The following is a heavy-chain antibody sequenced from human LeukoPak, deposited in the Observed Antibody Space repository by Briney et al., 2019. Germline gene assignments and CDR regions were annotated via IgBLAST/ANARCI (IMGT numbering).Heavy chain of an antibody. Sequence: GGSLRLSCAASGFIFSDYYMSWIRQAPGKGLEWVAVISYDGSNKYYADSVKGRFTISRDNSKNTLYLQMNSLRAEDTDVYYCARDKNGYSSGWSHFDYWGRGTLVTVSS. CDR2: ISYDGSNK. CDR1: GFIFSDYY. CDR3: ARDKNGYSSGWSHFDY. V-gene: IGHV3-30*03. D-gene: IGHD6-19*01. J-gene: IGHJ4*02.